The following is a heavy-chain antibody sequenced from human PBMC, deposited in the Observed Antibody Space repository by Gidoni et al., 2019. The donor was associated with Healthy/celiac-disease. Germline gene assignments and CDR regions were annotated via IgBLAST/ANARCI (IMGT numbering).Heavy chain of an antibody. J-gene: IGHJ4*02. CDR1: GGSISSYY. CDR3: ARAPSTLYNFDY. CDR2: VYYSGST. Sequence: QVQLQESGPGLVKPSEPLTHTCTVSGGSISSYYWSWIRQPPGKGLEWIGHVYYSGSTNYNPSLKSRVTMSVDTSKNQFSLKLSSGTAADTAVYYCARAPSTLYNFDYWGQGTLVTVSS. D-gene: IGHD2-15*01. V-gene: IGHV4-59*01.